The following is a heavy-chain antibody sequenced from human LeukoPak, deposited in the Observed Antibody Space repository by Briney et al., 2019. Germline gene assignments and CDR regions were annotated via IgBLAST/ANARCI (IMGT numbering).Heavy chain of an antibody. CDR2: MDPSGSQK. D-gene: IGHD1-1*01. V-gene: IGHV3-7*01. CDR3: AIWTSGNY. J-gene: IGHJ4*02. CDR1: EFTFNRSW. Sequence: PGGSLRLSCAASEFTFNRSWMNWVRQAPGKGLEWVANMDPSGSQKRYVDSVKGRFTISKGNPGASLYLDMHSLRAEDTAIYYCAIWTSGNYWGQGTLVTVSS.